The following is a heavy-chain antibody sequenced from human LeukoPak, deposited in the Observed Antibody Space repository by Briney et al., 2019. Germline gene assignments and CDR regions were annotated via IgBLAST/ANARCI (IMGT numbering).Heavy chain of an antibody. CDR2: IYYSGST. V-gene: IGHV4-30-4*08. CDR3: ARLYYGGNFNRGYWYFDL. J-gene: IGHJ2*01. CDR1: GGSISSGDYY. Sequence: ASETLSLTCTVSGGSISSGDYYWSWIRQPPGKGLEWIGYIYYSGSTNYNPSLKSRVTISVDTSKNQFSLKLSSVTAADTAVYYCARLYYGGNFNRGYWYFDLWGRGTLVTVSS. D-gene: IGHD4-23*01.